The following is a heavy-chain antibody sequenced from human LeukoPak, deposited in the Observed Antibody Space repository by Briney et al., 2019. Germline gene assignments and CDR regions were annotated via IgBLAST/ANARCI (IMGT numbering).Heavy chain of an antibody. D-gene: IGHD3-10*01. CDR3: AREGGYFIWFGPTHDAFDI. J-gene: IGHJ3*02. CDR1: GYTFTGYY. CDR2: INTNSGGT. V-gene: IGHV1-2*02. Sequence: ASVKVSCKASGYTFTGYYMHWVRQAPGQGLEWMGWINTNSGGTNYAQKFQGRVTMTRDTSISTAYMELSRLRSDDTAVYYCAREGGYFIWFGPTHDAFDIWGQGTMVTVSS.